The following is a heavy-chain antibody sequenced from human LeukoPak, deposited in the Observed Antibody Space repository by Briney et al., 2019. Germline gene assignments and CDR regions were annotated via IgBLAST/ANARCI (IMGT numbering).Heavy chain of an antibody. CDR1: GFTFNIFG. V-gene: IGHV3-33*06. J-gene: IGHJ4*02. CDR3: VKESAADATFHFDS. Sequence: PGGSLRLSCAASGFTFNIFGMHWVRQVPGNGLEWVAVLWSDGNTAHYADSVKGRFTISRDSSENTLYLQMNSLRSEDTVVYYCVKESAADATFHFDSWGQGTLVTVSS. D-gene: IGHD6-13*01. CDR2: LWSDGNTA.